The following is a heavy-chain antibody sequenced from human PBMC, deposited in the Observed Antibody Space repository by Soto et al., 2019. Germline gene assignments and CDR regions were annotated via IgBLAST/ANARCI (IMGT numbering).Heavy chain of an antibody. V-gene: IGHV3-23*01. D-gene: IGHD3-22*01. J-gene: IGHJ3*02. CDR3: AKDPLVYYHDSSGYPLET. CDR1: GFTFSSYA. CDR2: ISGSGGST. Sequence: PGGSLILSCAASGFTFSSYAMSWVRQAPGKGLEWVSAISGSGGSTYYADSVKGRFTISRDNSKNTLYLQMNRLRAEDTAVSYCAKDPLVYYHDSSGYPLETWAKGT.